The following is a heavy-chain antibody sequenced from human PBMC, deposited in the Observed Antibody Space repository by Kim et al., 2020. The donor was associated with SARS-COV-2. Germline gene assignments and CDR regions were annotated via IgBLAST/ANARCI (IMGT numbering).Heavy chain of an antibody. CDR3: ASPDALAAFDI. CDR2: T. D-gene: IGHD2-8*01. V-gene: IGHV5-10-1*04. Sequence: TSDRPSFQGQFTISADKSISTAYLQWSSLNASDTAMYYCASPDALAAFDIWGQGTMVTVSS. J-gene: IGHJ3*02.